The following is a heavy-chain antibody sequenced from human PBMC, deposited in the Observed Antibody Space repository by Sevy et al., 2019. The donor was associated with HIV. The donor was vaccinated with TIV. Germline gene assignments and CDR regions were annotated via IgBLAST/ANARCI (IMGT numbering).Heavy chain of an antibody. CDR3: AKAPRYFDLARSGYFDY. CDR2: ISYDGSNK. D-gene: IGHD3-9*01. J-gene: IGHJ4*02. V-gene: IGHV3-30*18. CDR1: GFTFSSYG. Sequence: GGSLRLSCAASGFTFSSYGMHWVRQAPGKGLEWVAVISYDGSNKYYADSVKGRFTISRDNSKNTLYLQMNSLRAEDTAVYYCAKAPRYFDLARSGYFDYWGQGTLVTVSS.